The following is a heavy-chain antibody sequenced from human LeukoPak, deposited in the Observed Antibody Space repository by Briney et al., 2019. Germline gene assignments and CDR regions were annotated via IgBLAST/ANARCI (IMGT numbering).Heavy chain of an antibody. Sequence: PGGSLRLSCAASGFTFSNAWMSWVRQAPGKGLEWVGRIKSKTDGGTTDYAAPVKGRFTISRDDSKNTLYLQMNSLKTEDTAVYYCTTEVYYYDSSGYYPRYVYWGQGTLVTVSS. J-gene: IGHJ4*02. V-gene: IGHV3-15*01. CDR2: IKSKTDGGTT. CDR1: GFTFSNAW. D-gene: IGHD3-22*01. CDR3: TTEVYYYDSSGYYPRYVY.